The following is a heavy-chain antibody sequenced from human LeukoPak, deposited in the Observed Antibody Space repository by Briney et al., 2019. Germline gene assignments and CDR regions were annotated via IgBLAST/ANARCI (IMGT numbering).Heavy chain of an antibody. CDR1: GYTFTGYY. CDR3: ARDPDDYGDDGWFDP. V-gene: IGHV1-2*02. J-gene: IGHJ5*02. CDR2: INPNSGGT. Sequence: ASVKVSCKASGYTFTGYYTHWVRQSPGQGLEWMGWINPNSGGTNYAQKFQGRVTMTRDTSISTAYMELSRLRSDDTAVYYCARDPDDYGDDGWFDPWGQGTLVTVSS. D-gene: IGHD4-17*01.